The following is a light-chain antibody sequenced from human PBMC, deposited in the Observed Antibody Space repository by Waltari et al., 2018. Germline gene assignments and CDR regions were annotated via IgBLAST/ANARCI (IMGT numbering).Light chain of an antibody. CDR2: AAS. Sequence: DIQMTQSPSSLSASVGDRVTITCRASQRISSYLNWYQQKPGKAPKLLIYAASSLQSGVPSRFSGSGSGTDFTLTISSLQPEDFATYYCQQSYSIPLTFGGGTKV. CDR1: QRISSY. V-gene: IGKV1-39*01. J-gene: IGKJ4*01. CDR3: QQSYSIPLT.